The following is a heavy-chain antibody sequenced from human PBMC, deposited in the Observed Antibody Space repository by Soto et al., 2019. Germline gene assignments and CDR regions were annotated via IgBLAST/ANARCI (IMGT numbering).Heavy chain of an antibody. CDR1: GFTFSSYG. Sequence: GGSLRLSCAASGFTFSSYGMHWVRQRPHKGLEWVAVISYDGSNKYYADSVKGRFTISRDNSKNTLYLQMNSLRAEDTAVYYCAKGGSWGGEYSYEEQYYFDYWGQGTLVTVSS. D-gene: IGHD5-18*01. V-gene: IGHV3-30*18. CDR3: AKGGSWGGEYSYEEQYYFDY. J-gene: IGHJ4*02. CDR2: ISYDGSNK.